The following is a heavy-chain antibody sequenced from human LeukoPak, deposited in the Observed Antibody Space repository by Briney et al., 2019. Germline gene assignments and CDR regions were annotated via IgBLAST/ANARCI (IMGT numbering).Heavy chain of an antibody. CDR3: AKDRDGYNGGWDY. V-gene: IGHV3-9*01. J-gene: IGHJ4*02. CDR2: ISWNSGSI. CDR1: GFTFDDYA. D-gene: IGHD5-24*01. Sequence: GGSLRLSCAASGFTFDDYAMHWVRQAPGKGLEWVSGISWNSGSIGYADSVKGRFTISRDNAKNSLYLQMNSLRAEDTALYYCAKDRDGYNGGWDYRGQGTLVTVSS.